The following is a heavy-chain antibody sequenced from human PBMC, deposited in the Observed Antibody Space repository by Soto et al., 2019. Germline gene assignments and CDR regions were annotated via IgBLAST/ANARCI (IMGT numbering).Heavy chain of an antibody. V-gene: IGHV3-23*01. D-gene: IGHD3-22*01. Sequence: GVPLRLPWTVSGGTISSFGSSRVRKTKGKGLEWVSAISGSGGSTYYADSVKGRFTISRDNSKNTLYLQMHSLEAEDPAVYYWVKVIVVTVVVLNRYSVWDFWGQGPTDTGS. CDR1: GGTISSFG. CDR3: VKVIVVTVVVLNRYSVWDF. J-gene: IGHJ6*02. CDR2: ISGSGGST.